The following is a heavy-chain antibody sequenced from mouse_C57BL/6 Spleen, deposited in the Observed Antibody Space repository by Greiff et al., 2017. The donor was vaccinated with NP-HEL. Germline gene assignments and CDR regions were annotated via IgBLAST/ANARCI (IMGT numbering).Heavy chain of an antibody. CDR3: ARGTTVVYFDY. Sequence: EVQLVESGGGLVKPGGSLKLSCAASGFTFSSYAMSWVRQTPEKRLEWVATISDGGSYTYYPDNVKGRFTISRDNAKNNLYLQMSHLKSEDTAMYYCARGTTVVYFDYWGKGTTLTVSS. D-gene: IGHD1-1*01. V-gene: IGHV5-4*01. CDR1: GFTFSSYA. CDR2: ISDGGSYT. J-gene: IGHJ2*01.